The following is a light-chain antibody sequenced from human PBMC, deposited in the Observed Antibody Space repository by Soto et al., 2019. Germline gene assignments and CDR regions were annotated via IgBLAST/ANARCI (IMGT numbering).Light chain of an antibody. CDR2: DAS. V-gene: IGKV3-11*01. Sequence: EIVLTQSPATLSLSPGERATLSCRASQSVSSYLAWYQQKPGQAPRLLIYDASNRATGIPARFSGSGSVTDFTLTISSLEPEDFAVYDCQQRSKWPPITFGQGTRLEIK. CDR1: QSVSSY. CDR3: QQRSKWPPIT. J-gene: IGKJ5*01.